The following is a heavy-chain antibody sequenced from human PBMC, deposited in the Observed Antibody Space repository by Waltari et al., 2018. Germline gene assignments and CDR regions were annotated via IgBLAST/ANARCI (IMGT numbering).Heavy chain of an antibody. D-gene: IGHD6-13*01. V-gene: IGHV3-7*01. J-gene: IGHJ4*02. CDR2: RKTDGRER. CDR1: GFTFSSSW. CDR3: AIGGVETSWYWRY. Sequence: EVQVVESGGGLVQPGGSLRLSCAASGFTFSSSWMTWVRQAPGKGLEWVGNRKTDGRERYYVDSGKGRCTISRDNTKNSLYLQMSSLRAEDTAVYYCAIGGVETSWYWRYWGQGTLVTVSS.